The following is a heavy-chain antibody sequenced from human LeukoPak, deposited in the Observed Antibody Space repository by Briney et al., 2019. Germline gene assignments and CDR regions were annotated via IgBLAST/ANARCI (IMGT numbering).Heavy chain of an antibody. CDR1: GGSFSGYY. CDR3: ASVVQGP. V-gene: IGHV4-34*01. D-gene: IGHD3-10*01. CDR2: INHSGST. Sequence: SETLSLTCAVYGGSFSGYYWSWIRQPPGKGLEWIGEINHSGSTNYNPSLKSRVTISVDTSKNQFSLKLSSVTAADTAVHYCASVVQGPWGQGTLVTVSS. J-gene: IGHJ5*02.